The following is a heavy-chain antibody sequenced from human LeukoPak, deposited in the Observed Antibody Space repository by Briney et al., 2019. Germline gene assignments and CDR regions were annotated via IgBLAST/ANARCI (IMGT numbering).Heavy chain of an antibody. CDR1: GGSISSYY. CDR2: IYYSGST. CDR3: ARAPINYDYIWGSYRQPTYFDY. Sequence: SETLSLTCTVSGGSISSYYWSWIRQPPGKGLEWIGYIYYSGSTNYNPSLKSRVTISVDTSKNQFSLRLSSVTAADTAVYYCARAPINYDYIWGSYRQPTYFDYWGQGTLVTVSS. J-gene: IGHJ4*02. V-gene: IGHV4-59*01. D-gene: IGHD3-16*02.